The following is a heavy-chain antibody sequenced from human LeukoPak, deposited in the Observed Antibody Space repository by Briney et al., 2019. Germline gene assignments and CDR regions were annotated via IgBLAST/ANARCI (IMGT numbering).Heavy chain of an antibody. CDR1: GISFNIYA. D-gene: IGHD3-9*01. Sequence: PGASLRLSCAASGISFNIYAMSWVRQAPGKGLEWVSGISDSGGATYYSDSVKGRFAISRDNSKHTVYLQMDSLRAEDTAVYYCAKSHVSTATGTGRYFDYWGQGTLVTVSS. V-gene: IGHV3-23*01. CDR3: AKSHVSTATGTGRYFDY. CDR2: ISDSGGAT. J-gene: IGHJ4*02.